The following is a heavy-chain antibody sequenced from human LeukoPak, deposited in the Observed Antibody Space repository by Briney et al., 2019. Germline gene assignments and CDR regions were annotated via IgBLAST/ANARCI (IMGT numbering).Heavy chain of an antibody. CDR1: GYTFTGYY. CDR3: ATSFQYSSYYFDY. V-gene: IGHV1-2*06. CDR2: INPNSGGT. D-gene: IGHD6-6*01. Sequence: ASVKVSCKASGYTFTGYYMHWVRQAPGQGLEWMGRINPNSGGTNYAQKFQGRVTMTRDTSISTAYMELSRLRSDDTAVYYCATSFQYSSYYFDYWGQGTLVTVSS. J-gene: IGHJ4*02.